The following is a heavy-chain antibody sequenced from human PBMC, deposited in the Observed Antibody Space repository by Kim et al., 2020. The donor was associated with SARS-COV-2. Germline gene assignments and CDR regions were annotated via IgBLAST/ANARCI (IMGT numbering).Heavy chain of an antibody. CDR1: GYTFTSYA. Sequence: SVKVSCKASGYTFTSYAMHWVRQAPGQRLEWMGWINAGNGNTKYLQKFQGRVTITRDTSARTAYLELSSLRSEDTAVYYCARGPSSSSWYGCFDPWGQGTLVTVSS. D-gene: IGHD6-13*01. V-gene: IGHV1-3*01. CDR3: ARGPSSSSWYGCFDP. CDR2: INAGNGNT. J-gene: IGHJ5*02.